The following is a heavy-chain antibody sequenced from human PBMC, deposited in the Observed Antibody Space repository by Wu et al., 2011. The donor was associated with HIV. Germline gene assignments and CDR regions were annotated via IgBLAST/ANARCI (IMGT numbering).Heavy chain of an antibody. V-gene: IGHV1-69*05. CDR1: GDSFNNYA. CDR2: VLPLFDTA. CDR3: ARLNSGYEGERLDY. D-gene: IGHD3-22*01. J-gene: IGHJ4*02. Sequence: QVQLVQSGAEVREPGSSVKMSCRASGDSFNNYAISWVRQAPGQGLEWLGRVLPLFDTANYAQKFQGRVTITTDESTSTAYMELSSLRSEDTAMYYCARLNSGYEGERLDYWGQGTRVTVSS.